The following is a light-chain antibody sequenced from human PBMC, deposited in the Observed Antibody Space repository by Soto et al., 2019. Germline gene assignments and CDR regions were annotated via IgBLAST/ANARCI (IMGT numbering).Light chain of an antibody. CDR2: DVS. V-gene: IGLV2-14*01. J-gene: IGLJ1*01. CDR1: SSDVGTYNS. Sequence: QSVLTQPAAVSGSPGQSIAISCTGTSSDVGTYNSVSWYQQYPGKAPKLMIHDVSNRPSGVSDRFSGSKSGNTASLTISGLQSDDEADYYCSSYPRSSSYVFGSGTKVTVL. CDR3: SSYPRSSSYV.